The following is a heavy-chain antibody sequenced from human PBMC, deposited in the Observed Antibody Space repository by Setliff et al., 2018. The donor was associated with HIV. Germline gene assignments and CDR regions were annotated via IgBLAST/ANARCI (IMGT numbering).Heavy chain of an antibody. Sequence: SETLSLTCTVSGGSISSSNWWSWVRQPPGKGLEWIGEIYHSGSTNYNPSLKSRVTISVDKSKNQFSLKLSSVTAADTAVYYCARDLKQLAPYYYYYYGMDVWGQGTTVTVS. CDR1: GGSISSSNW. CDR2: IYHSGST. CDR3: ARDLKQLAPYYYYYYGMDV. V-gene: IGHV4-4*02. J-gene: IGHJ6*02. D-gene: IGHD6-13*01.